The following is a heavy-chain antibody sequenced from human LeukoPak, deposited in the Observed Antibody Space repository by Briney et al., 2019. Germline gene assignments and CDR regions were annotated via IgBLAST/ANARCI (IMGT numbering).Heavy chain of an antibody. CDR1: GYTFTSYG. V-gene: IGHV1-18*01. D-gene: IGHD2-15*01. Sequence: ASVKVSCKASGYTFTSYGLSWVRQAPGQGLEWMGWISAYNGNTNYAQKLQGRVTMTTDTSTSTAYMELRSLRSDDTAVYYCARDGGSSPDYYYGMDVWGQGTTVTVSS. CDR2: ISAYNGNT. CDR3: ARDGGSSPDYYYGMDV. J-gene: IGHJ6*02.